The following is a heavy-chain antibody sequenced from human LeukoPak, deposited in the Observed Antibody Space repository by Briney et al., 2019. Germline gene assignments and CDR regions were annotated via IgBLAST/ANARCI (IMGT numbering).Heavy chain of an antibody. CDR2: IRYDGSNK. CDR1: GFTFSSYG. V-gene: IGHV3-30*02. Sequence: GGSLRLSCAASGFTFSSYGMHWVRQAPGKGLEWVAFIRYDGSNKYYADSVKGRFTISRDNSKNTLYLQMNSLRAEDTAVYYCAKAGGSIFGVVIITAYMDVWGKGTTVTVSS. CDR3: AKAGGSIFGVVIITAYMDV. J-gene: IGHJ6*03. D-gene: IGHD3-3*01.